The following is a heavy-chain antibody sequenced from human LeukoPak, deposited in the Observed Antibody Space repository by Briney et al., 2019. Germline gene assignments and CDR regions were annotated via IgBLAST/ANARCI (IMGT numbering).Heavy chain of an antibody. CDR1: GFTFSSYA. CDR3: VKSGGVVVSLNWFDP. V-gene: IGHV3-23*01. CDR2: ISGSGGST. Sequence: GGSLRLSCAASGFTFSSYAMSWVRQAPGKGLEWVSAISGSGGSTYYADSVKGRFTISRDNSKNTLYLQMSSLRAEDTAVYYCVKSGGVVVSLNWFDPWGQGTLVTVSS. J-gene: IGHJ5*02. D-gene: IGHD3-22*01.